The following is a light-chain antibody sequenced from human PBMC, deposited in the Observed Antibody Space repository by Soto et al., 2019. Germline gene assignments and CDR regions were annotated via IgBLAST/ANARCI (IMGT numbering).Light chain of an antibody. Sequence: QMTQSPASFSASXRGGVAIASXASQGIGNALGWYQQKPGKPPKVLIYGASNLQSGVPPRFSGSGSGTDFTLAISSLQPEDSATYYCLQDINYPWTFGQGTKVDNK. CDR1: QGIGNA. V-gene: IGKV1-6*01. J-gene: IGKJ1*01. CDR2: GAS. CDR3: LQDINYPWT.